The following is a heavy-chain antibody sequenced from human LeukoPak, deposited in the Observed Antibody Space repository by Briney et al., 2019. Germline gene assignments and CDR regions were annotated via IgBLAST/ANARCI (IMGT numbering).Heavy chain of an antibody. V-gene: IGHV1-2*02. CDR3: ARDWESGYSYGYGY. J-gene: IGHJ4*02. D-gene: IGHD5-18*01. CDR2: INPNSGGT. CDR1: GYTFTGYY. Sequence: ASVKVSCKASGYTFTGYYMHWVRQAPGQGLEWMGWINPNSGGTNYAQKFQGRVTMTRDTSISTAYMELSRLRSDDTAVYYCARDWESGYSYGYGYWGQGTLITVSS.